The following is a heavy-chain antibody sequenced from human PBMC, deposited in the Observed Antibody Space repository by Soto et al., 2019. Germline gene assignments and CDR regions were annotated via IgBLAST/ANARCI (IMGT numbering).Heavy chain of an antibody. Sequence: GGSLRLSCIASGFTFGDYAMSWFRQAPGKGLEWVGFIRSKAYGGTTEYAASVKGRFTISRDDSKSIAYLQMNSLKNEDTAVYYCTRYNGGDYSDYWGQGTLVTVSS. D-gene: IGHD1-20*01. CDR3: TRYNGGDYSDY. CDR2: IRSKAYGGTT. J-gene: IGHJ4*02. CDR1: GFTFGDYA. V-gene: IGHV3-49*03.